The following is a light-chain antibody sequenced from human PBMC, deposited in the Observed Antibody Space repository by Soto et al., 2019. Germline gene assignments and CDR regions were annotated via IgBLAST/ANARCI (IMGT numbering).Light chain of an antibody. CDR1: QSVSSNY. CDR2: GAS. J-gene: IGKJ1*01. Sequence: ENVLTQSPGTLSLSPGERGTLSCRASQSVSSNYLAWYQQKPGQAPRLLIYGASSRATGIPDRFSGGGSGTDFTLTISSLEPEDFAVYYCQQRKNWPRTFGQGTKVDIK. CDR3: QQRKNWPRT. V-gene: IGKV3D-20*02.